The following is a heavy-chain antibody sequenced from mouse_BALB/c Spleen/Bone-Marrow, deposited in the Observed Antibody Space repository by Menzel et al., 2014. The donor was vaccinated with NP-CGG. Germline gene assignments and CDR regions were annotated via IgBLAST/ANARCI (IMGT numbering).Heavy chain of an antibody. CDR3: ARFPMDY. CDR1: GFTFTDYY. V-gene: IGHV7-3*02. Sequence: EVQLVESGGGLVQPGGSLRLSCTTSGFTFTDYYVSWVRQPPGKALEWLAFIRNKAYGYTTEYSSSARGRFTISRDNSQSILYLQMNTLRAEDSATYYCARFPMDYWGQGTSVTVSS. CDR2: IRNKAYGYTT. J-gene: IGHJ4*01.